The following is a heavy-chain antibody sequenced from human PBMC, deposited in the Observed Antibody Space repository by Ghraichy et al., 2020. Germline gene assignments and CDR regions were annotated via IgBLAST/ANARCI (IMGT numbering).Heavy chain of an antibody. D-gene: IGHD1-14*01. V-gene: IGHV3-53*01. CDR3: ARDYAENYWYLEL. Sequence: GGSLRLSCAASGFTVSSNYMSWVRQAPGKGLEWVSVIYSGGSTYYADSVKGRFIISRDNSKNTVYLQMNSLRAEDTAVYYCARDYAENYWYLELGGRGTLVTVSS. J-gene: IGHJ2*01. CDR2: IYSGGST. CDR1: GFTVSSNY.